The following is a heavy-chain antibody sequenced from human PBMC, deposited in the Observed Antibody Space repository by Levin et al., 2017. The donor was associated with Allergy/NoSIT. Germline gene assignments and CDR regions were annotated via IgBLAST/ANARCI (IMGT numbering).Heavy chain of an antibody. CDR2: IYYSGST. D-gene: IGHD3-22*01. Sequence: SQTLSLTCTVSGDSISSGDYYWSWIRQSPGKGLEWIGYIYYSGSTYYNPSLKSRLTISVDTSKNQFSLRLSSVTAADTAVYYCARDRTKYDRSGYYYWFDSWGQGTLVTVSS. J-gene: IGHJ5*01. CDR3: ARDRTKYDRSGYYYWFDS. V-gene: IGHV4-30-4*01. CDR1: GDSISSGDYY.